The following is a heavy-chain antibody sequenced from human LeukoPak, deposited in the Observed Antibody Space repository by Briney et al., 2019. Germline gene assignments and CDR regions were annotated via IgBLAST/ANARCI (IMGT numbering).Heavy chain of an antibody. J-gene: IGHJ4*02. CDR3: ARVGSYYDILTGLWY. Sequence: ASVKVSCKASGYTFTSYYVHWVRQAPGQGLEWMGIINPSGGSTSYAQKFQGRVTMTRDTSTSTVYMELSSLRSEDTAVYYCARVGSYYDILTGLWYWGQGTLVTVSS. V-gene: IGHV1-46*01. D-gene: IGHD3-9*01. CDR2: INPSGGST. CDR1: GYTFTSYY.